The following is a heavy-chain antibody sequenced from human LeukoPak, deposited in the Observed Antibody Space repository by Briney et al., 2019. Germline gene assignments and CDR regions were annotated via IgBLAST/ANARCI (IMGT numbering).Heavy chain of an antibody. D-gene: IGHD3-9*01. CDR1: GFTFSSYS. CDR3: EDALRYFDWLSTSPEYNWFDP. CDR2: ISSSSSTI. V-gene: IGHV3-48*01. Sequence: GGSLRLSCAASGFTFSSYSMNWVRQAPGKGLEWVSYISSSSSTIYYADSVKGRFTISRDNAKNSLYLQMNSLRAEDTVVYHAEDALRYFDWLSTSPEYNWFDPWGQGTLVTVSS. J-gene: IGHJ5*02.